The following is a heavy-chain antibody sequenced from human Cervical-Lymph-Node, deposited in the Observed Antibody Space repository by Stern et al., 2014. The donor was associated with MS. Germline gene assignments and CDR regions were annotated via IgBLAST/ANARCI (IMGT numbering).Heavy chain of an antibody. CDR2: ISGYNDDT. J-gene: IGHJ5*02. D-gene: IGHD6-19*01. Sequence: VQLVQSGAEVKKPGASVKVSCKASGYPFTNYGISWVRQAPGQGLEWMGWISGYNDDTNYVEKCQGRVTMTTDTSTSTAYMELRSLRSDDTAVYYCARDPHIAVAGTGGGFDPWGQGTLVTVSS. V-gene: IGHV1-18*01. CDR1: GYPFTNYG. CDR3: ARDPHIAVAGTGGGFDP.